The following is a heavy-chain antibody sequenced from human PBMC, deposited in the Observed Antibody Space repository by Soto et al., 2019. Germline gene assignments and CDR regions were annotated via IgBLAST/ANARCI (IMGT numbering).Heavy chain of an antibody. J-gene: IGHJ4*02. V-gene: IGHV6-1*01. Sequence: PSQTLSLTCAISGDSVSSNSVSWNWIRQSPSRGLEWLGRTYYRSKWYNDYAVSVKSRITINADTSKNQFSLQLNSVTPEDTAVYYCAREGGTVATGFYYFDDWGQGTLVTVSS. CDR3: AREGGTVATGFYYFDD. CDR2: TYYRSKWYN. D-gene: IGHD6-13*01. CDR1: GDSVSSNSVS.